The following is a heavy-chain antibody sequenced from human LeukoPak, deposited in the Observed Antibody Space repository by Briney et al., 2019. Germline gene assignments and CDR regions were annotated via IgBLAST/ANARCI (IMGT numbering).Heavy chain of an antibody. D-gene: IGHD5/OR15-5a*01. CDR3: ARNPIFDSAFDY. CDR1: GGTFSSYA. V-gene: IGHV1-69*05. CDR2: IIPIFGTA. J-gene: IGHJ4*02. Sequence: SVKVSCKASGGTFSSYAISWVRRAPGQGLEWMGGIIPIFGTANYAQKSQGRVTITTDESTSTAYMELSSLRSEDTAVYYCARNPIFDSAFDYWGQGTLVTVSS.